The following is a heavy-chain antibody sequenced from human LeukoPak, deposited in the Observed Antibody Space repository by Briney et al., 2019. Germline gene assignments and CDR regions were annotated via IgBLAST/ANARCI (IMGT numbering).Heavy chain of an antibody. D-gene: IGHD2-2*02. V-gene: IGHV4-59*01. CDR3: ARIVPAAIPDNWFDP. CDR1: GGSISSYY. CDR2: IYYSGST. J-gene: IGHJ5*02. Sequence: PSETLSLTCTVSGGSISSYYWGWIRQPPGKGLEWIGYIYYSGSTNYNPSLKSRATISVDTSKNQFSLKLSSVTAADTAVYYCARIVPAAIPDNWFDPWGQGTLVTVSS.